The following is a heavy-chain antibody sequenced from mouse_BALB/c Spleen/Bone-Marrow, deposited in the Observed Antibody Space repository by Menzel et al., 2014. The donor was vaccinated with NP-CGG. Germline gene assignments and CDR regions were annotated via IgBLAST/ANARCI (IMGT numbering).Heavy chain of an antibody. Sequence: DVHLVESGGGLVKPGGSLKLSCAASGFTLSSYGMSWVRQTPEKRLEWVATISGGGSDTYYLDSVKGRFTISRDNAKNNLYLQMSSLRSEDTALYYCASITTVTYWGRGTLVTVSA. V-gene: IGHV5-9-2*01. D-gene: IGHD1-1*01. CDR2: ISGGGSDT. CDR1: GFTLSSYG. J-gene: IGHJ3*01. CDR3: ASITTVTY.